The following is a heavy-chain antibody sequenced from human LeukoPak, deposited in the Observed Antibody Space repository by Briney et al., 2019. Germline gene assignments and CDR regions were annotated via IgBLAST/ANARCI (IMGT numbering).Heavy chain of an antibody. J-gene: IGHJ4*02. CDR3: ARELHTYYYDSSGYYYAHYFDY. Sequence: SGTLSLTCTVSGDSISSYYWSWIRQPAGKGLEWIGRISIMVGTNYNPSLKSRVTISVDKSKNQFSLKLSSATAADTAVYYCARELHTYYYDSSGYYYAHYFDYWGQGTLVTAPS. CDR2: ISIMVGT. V-gene: IGHV4-4*07. CDR1: GDSISSYY. D-gene: IGHD3-22*01.